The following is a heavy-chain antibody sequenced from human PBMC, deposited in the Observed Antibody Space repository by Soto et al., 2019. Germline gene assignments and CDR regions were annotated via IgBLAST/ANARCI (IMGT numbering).Heavy chain of an antibody. V-gene: IGHV3-23*01. CDR1: GFTFSSYA. CDR3: AKDSTAYSSAYDFDS. CDR2: LSGSGGST. D-gene: IGHD6-6*01. J-gene: IGHJ4*02. Sequence: EVQLLESGGGLVQPGGSLRLSCAASGFTFSSYAMSWVRQAPGKGLEWVSTLSGSGGSTYSADSVNGRFTISRDNSKNTLYLQMSSLRAEDTAVYYCAKDSTAYSSAYDFDSWGQGTLVTVSS.